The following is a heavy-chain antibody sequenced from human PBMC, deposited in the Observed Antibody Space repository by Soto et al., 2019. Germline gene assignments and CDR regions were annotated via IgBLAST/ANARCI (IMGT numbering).Heavy chain of an antibody. D-gene: IGHD3-9*01. J-gene: IGHJ4*02. CDR1: GGSISSSSYY. CDR3: ARRHILTGPSARYYFDY. CDR2: IYYSGST. V-gene: IGHV4-39*01. Sequence: SETLSLTCTVSGGSISSSSYYWGWIRQPPGKGLEWIGSIYYSGSTYYNPSLKSRVTISVDTSKNQFSLKLSSVTAADTAVYYCARRHILTGPSARYYFDYWGQGTLVTVSS.